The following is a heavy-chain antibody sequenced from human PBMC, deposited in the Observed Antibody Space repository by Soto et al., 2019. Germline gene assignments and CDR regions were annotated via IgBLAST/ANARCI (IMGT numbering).Heavy chain of an antibody. V-gene: IGHV3-23*01. CDR3: AKDXTPTVTTLRYYYYGMDV. CDR2: ISGSGGST. Sequence: GGSLRLSCAASGFTFSSYAMSWVRQAPGKGLEWVSAISGSGGSTYYADSVKGRFTISRDNSKNTLYLQMNSLRAEDTAVYYCAKDXTPTVTTLRYYYYGMDVWGPGTTVTVSS. CDR1: GFTFSSYA. J-gene: IGHJ6*02. D-gene: IGHD4-17*01.